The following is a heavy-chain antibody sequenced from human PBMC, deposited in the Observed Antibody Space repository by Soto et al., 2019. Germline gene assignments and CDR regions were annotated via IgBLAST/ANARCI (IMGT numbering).Heavy chain of an antibody. V-gene: IGHV4-4*02. CDR3: ARAVGARDYYDSSGYNFDY. D-gene: IGHD3-22*01. J-gene: IGHJ4*02. CDR2: IYHSGST. Sequence: SETLSITCAVSGGSISSSNWWSWVRQPPGKGLEWIGEIYHSGSTNYNPSLKSRVTISVDKSKNQFSLKLSSVTAADTAVYYCARAVGARDYYDSSGYNFDYWGQGTLVTVSS. CDR1: GGSISSSNW.